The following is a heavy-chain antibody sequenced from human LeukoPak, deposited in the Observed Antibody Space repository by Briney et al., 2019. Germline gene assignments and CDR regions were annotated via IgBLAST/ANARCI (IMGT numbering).Heavy chain of an antibody. CDR2: MSDSGGIT. CDR1: GFTFSRYA. Sequence: GGFLRLSCAASGFTFSRYAMSWVRQAPGKGLEWVSVMSDSGGITYYADSVKGRFTTSRDNSKNTLYLQMNSLRAEDTAVYYCVKGASDGCYAPSHIWGQGTTVTVSS. J-gene: IGHJ3*02. V-gene: IGHV3-23*01. CDR3: VKGASDGCYAPSHI. D-gene: IGHD2-15*01.